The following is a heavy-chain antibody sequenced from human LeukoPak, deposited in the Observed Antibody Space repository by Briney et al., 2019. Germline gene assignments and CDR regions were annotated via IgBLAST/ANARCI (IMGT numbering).Heavy chain of an antibody. CDR2: ISGGGGAT. Sequence: PGGSLRLSCAASGFTFSSYAMSWVRQAPGKGLEWVSAISGGGGATFYADSVKGRFTISRDNSKNTLYLQMNGLRAEDTAVYYCARRGIAAAESFDYWGQGTLVTVSS. J-gene: IGHJ4*02. D-gene: IGHD6-13*01. CDR1: GFTFSSYA. CDR3: ARRGIAAAESFDY. V-gene: IGHV3-23*01.